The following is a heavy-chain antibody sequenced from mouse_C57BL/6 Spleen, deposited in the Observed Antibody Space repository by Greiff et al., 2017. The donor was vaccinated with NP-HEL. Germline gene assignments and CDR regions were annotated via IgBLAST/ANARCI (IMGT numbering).Heavy chain of an antibody. CDR2: IHPNSGST. J-gene: IGHJ3*01. CDR3: AREDDGYSSFAY. Sequence: QVQLQQPGAELVKPGASVKLSCKASGYTFTSYWMHWVKQRPGQGLEWIGMIHPNSGSTNYNEKFKSKATLTVDKSSSTAYMQLSSLTSEDSAVYYCAREDDGYSSFAYWGQGTLVTVSA. V-gene: IGHV1-64*01. D-gene: IGHD2-3*01. CDR1: GYTFTSYW.